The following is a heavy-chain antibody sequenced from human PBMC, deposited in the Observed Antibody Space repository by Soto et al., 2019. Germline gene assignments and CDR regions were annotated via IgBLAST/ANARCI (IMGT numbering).Heavy chain of an antibody. V-gene: IGHV1-8*01. Sequence: QVQLVQSGAEVKKPGASVKVSCKASGYTFTSYDINWVRQATGQGLEWMGWMNPNSGNTGYAQKFQGRVTMTRNTXXSTAYMELSSLRSEDTAVYYCAREGAAAALYGMDVWGQGTTVTVSS. CDR3: AREGAAAALYGMDV. CDR2: MNPNSGNT. CDR1: GYTFTSYD. J-gene: IGHJ6*02. D-gene: IGHD6-13*01.